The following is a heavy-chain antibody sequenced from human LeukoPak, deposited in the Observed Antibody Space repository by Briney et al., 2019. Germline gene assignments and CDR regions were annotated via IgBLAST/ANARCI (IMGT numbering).Heavy chain of an antibody. CDR2: ISSSSSYI. V-gene: IGHV3-21*01. CDR3: ARDEWELGGYYYYYMDV. CDR1: GFTFSSYS. J-gene: IGHJ6*03. D-gene: IGHD1-26*01. Sequence: GGSLRLSCAASGFTFSSYSMNWVRQAPGKGLGWVSSISSSSSYIYYADSVKGRFTISRDNAKNSLYLQMNSLRAEDTAVYYCARDEWELGGYYYYYMDVWGKGTTVTVSS.